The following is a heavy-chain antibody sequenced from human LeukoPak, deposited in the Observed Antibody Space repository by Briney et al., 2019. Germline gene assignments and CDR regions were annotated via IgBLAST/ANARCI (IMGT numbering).Heavy chain of an antibody. J-gene: IGHJ4*02. CDR2: SHFSGSS. CDR1: GGSISSSDYY. V-gene: IGHV4-39*07. CDR3: AGLVGRYSSGLYYYYFDY. D-gene: IGHD3-22*01. Sequence: SETLSPTCTVSGGSISSSDYYWGWFRQPPGRGLEWIGASHFSGSSYYNASLQSRATASVDKSKNQFFLNLSSVTAADTAVYYCAGLVGRYSSGLYYYYFDYWGQGTLVTVSS.